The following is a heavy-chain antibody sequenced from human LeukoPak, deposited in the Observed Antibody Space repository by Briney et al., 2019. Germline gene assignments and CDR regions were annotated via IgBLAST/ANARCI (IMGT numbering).Heavy chain of an antibody. Sequence: PGGSLRLSCAASGFTFSSYAMSWVRQAPGKGLEWVSYISSSGSDTSYADSVKGRFTISRDNAKNSLLLQMNSLRAEDTAVYYCARGHYGMDVWGQGTSVTVSS. CDR2: ISSSGSDT. CDR1: GFTFSSYA. J-gene: IGHJ6*02. V-gene: IGHV3-21*05. CDR3: ARGHYGMDV.